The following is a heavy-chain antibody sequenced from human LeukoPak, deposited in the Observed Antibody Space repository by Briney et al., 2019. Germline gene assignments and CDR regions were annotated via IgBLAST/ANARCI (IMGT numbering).Heavy chain of an antibody. CDR3: ARGGGSYDY. J-gene: IGHJ4*02. V-gene: IGHV4-39*01. CDR2: IYYSEST. CDR1: GGSISSSNYY. D-gene: IGHD1-26*01. Sequence: SETLSLTCTVSGGSISSSNYYWGWIRQPPGKGLEWIGSIYYSESTYSNPSLKSRVTISIDTSKSQFSLKLSSVTASDTAVYYCARGGGSYDYWGQGTLVTVSS.